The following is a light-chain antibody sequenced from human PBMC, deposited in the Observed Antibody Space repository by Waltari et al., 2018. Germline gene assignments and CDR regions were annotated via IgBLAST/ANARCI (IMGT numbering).Light chain of an antibody. J-gene: IGKJ4*01. Sequence: DIVMTQSPLSLPVTPGAPASISCKSSRSLLHSSGYNYVDWYLQKPGQSPQLLISLGYNRASGGPDRFSGSGSGTDFTLKISRVEAEDVGVYYCMQALQSPLTFGGGTKVEIK. CDR2: LGY. CDR3: MQALQSPLT. V-gene: IGKV2-28*01. CDR1: RSLLHSSGYNY.